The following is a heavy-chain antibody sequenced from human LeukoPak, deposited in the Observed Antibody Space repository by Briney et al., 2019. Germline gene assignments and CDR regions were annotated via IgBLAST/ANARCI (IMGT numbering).Heavy chain of an antibody. J-gene: IGHJ4*02. D-gene: IGHD6-19*01. CDR2: IYPGDSDT. CDR3: VRHVHTSGWYPDY. V-gene: IGHV5-51*01. CDR1: GYSFTSYW. Sequence: GESLKISCKGSGYSFTSYWIGWVRQLPGKGLEWMGIIYPGDSDTRYSPSFQGQVTISVDKSISTAYLQWSGLKASDTAMYYCVRHVHTSGWYPDYWGQGTLVTVSS.